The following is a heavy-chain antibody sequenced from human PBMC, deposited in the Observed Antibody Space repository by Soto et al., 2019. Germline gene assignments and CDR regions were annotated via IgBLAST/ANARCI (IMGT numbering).Heavy chain of an antibody. CDR3: ATPVPGGSFWEAFNY. J-gene: IGHJ4*02. Sequence: ESGPTLGNPTQTVSLTFTVSVSSLMTNGVGVGWFRQPPGKALEWLALIYRYDDRRYRPSLKSRVTISKDNTKNQVLLTMTNMDQVDPATYFCATPVPGGSFWEAFNYWGQGSLVTFSS. V-gene: IGHV2-5*01. CDR2: IYRYDDR. D-gene: IGHD3-10*01. CDR1: VSSLMTNGVG.